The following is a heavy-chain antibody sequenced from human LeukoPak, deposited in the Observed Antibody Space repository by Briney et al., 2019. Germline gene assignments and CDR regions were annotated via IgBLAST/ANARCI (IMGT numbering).Heavy chain of an antibody. V-gene: IGHV3-53*01. CDR3: ARDYGDYYFDY. J-gene: IGHJ4*02. CDR2: IYSGGST. CDR1: GFTVSSNY. Sequence: GGSLRLSCAASGFTVSSNYMTWVRQAPGKGLEWVPVIYSGGSTYYADSVKGRFTISRDNSKNTLYLQMNSLRAEDTAVYYCARDYGDYYFDYWGQGTLVTVSS. D-gene: IGHD4-17*01.